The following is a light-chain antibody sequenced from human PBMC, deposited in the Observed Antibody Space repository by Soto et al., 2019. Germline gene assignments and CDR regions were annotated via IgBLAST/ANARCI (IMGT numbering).Light chain of an antibody. CDR3: QSYDSSLSGAA. CDR2: GNS. Sequence: QSVLTQPPSVSGAPGQRVTISCTGSSSNIGAGYDVHWYQQLPGTAPNLLIYGNSNRPSGVPDRFSGSKSGTSASLAITGLQAEDEADYYCQSYDSSLSGAAFGTGTKVTVL. J-gene: IGLJ1*01. V-gene: IGLV1-40*01. CDR1: SSNIGAGYD.